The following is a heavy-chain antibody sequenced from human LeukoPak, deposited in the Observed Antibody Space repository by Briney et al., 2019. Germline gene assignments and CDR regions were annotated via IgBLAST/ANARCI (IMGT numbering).Heavy chain of an antibody. CDR2: ISSSGGNT. CDR3: ANGLAAYYVSSS. V-gene: IGHV3-23*01. D-gene: IGHD3-10*02. CDR1: GFTFSSYA. J-gene: IGHJ4*02. Sequence: GGSLRLSCAASGFTFSSYAMSWVRQAPGWGLQWVSTISSSGGNTYYADSVKGRFTISRDNSKNTLYLQMNSLRVEDTAVYYCANGLAAYYVSSSWGQGTLVTVSS.